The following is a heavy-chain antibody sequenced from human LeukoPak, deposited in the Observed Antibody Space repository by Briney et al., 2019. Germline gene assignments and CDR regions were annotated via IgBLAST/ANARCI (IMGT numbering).Heavy chain of an antibody. V-gene: IGHV1-46*01. CDR1: GYTFTGYY. Sequence: ASVKVSCKASGYTFTGYYMHWVRQAPGQGLEWMGIINPSGGSTSYAQKFQGRVTMTRDTSTSTVYMELSSLRSEDTAVYYCAREEESPLPSDYWGQGTLVTVSS. CDR2: INPSGGST. CDR3: AREEESPLPSDY. J-gene: IGHJ4*02.